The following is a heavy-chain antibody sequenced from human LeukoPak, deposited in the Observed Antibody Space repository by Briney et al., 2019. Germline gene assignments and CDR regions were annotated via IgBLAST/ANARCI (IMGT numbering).Heavy chain of an antibody. CDR3: VRQSALDV. V-gene: IGHV5-51*01. Sequence: HGESLKISCQGSGYSFTSYWIGWVRQMPGKGLEWMGIIYPGDSDTRYSPSFQGQVTISADKSISTAYLQWSSLKASDTATYYCVRQSALDVWGQGTTVTVSS. CDR2: IYPGDSDT. CDR1: GYSFTSYW. J-gene: IGHJ6*02.